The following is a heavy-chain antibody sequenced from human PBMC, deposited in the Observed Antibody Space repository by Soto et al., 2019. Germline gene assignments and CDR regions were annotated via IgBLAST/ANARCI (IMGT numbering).Heavy chain of an antibody. CDR3: ARARLSVASTSPAGFDS. J-gene: IGHJ4*02. Sequence: ASVKVSCKGSGYIFIGYHIHWVRQAPGQGLEWMGWINSNNGDPSYAQEFQGRVTLTRDTSISTAHMELTRLRSDDTAIYFCARARLSVASTSPAGFDSWGQGTLVTVSS. CDR2: INSNNGDP. CDR1: GYIFIGYH. V-gene: IGHV1-2*02. D-gene: IGHD6-19*01.